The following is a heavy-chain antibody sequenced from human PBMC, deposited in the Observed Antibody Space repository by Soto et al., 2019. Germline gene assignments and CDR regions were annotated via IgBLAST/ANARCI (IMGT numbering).Heavy chain of an antibody. Sequence: QVQLVQSGAEVKKPGSSVKVSCKASGGTFSSYTISWVRQAPGQGLEWMGRIIPIVGIVNYAQKFQGRVTITADKSTSTAYRELSSLRSEDTAVYYCAREGGVVVTAIPYFDHWGQGTLVTVSS. CDR1: GGTFSSYT. V-gene: IGHV1-69*08. J-gene: IGHJ4*02. CDR3: AREGGVVVTAIPYFDH. D-gene: IGHD2-21*02. CDR2: IIPIVGIV.